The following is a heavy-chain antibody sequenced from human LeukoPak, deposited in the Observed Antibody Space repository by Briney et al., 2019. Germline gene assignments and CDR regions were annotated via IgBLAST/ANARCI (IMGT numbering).Heavy chain of an antibody. V-gene: IGHV3-30*02. CDR3: AKEGPTEWNYYYYYMDV. CDR2: IRYDGSNK. CDR1: GFTFSSYG. J-gene: IGHJ6*03. Sequence: PGGSLRLSCAACGFTFSSYGMHWVRQAPGKGGEWVAFIRYDGSNKYYADSVKGRFTISRDNSKNTLYLQMNSLRAEDTAVYYCAKEGPTEWNYYYYYMDVWGKGTTVTVSS. D-gene: IGHD3-3*01.